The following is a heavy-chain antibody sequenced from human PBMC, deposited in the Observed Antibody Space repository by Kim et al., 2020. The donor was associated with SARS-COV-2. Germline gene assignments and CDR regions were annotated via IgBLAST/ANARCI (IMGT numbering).Heavy chain of an antibody. J-gene: IGHJ6*02. CDR3: ARWYSSSPQSYYYGMDV. CDR1: GYTFTSYD. D-gene: IGHD6-13*01. CDR2: MNPNSGNT. Sequence: ASVKVSCKASGYTFTSYDINWVRQATGQGLEWMGWMNPNSGNTGYAQKFQGRVTMTRNTSISTAYMELSSLRSEDTAVYYCARWYSSSPQSYYYGMDVWGQGTTVTVSS. V-gene: IGHV1-8*01.